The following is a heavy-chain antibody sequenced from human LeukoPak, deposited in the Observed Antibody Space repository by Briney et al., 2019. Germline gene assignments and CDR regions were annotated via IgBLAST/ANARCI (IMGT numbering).Heavy chain of an antibody. CDR1: GGSISSYY. CDR2: IYYSGST. V-gene: IGHV4-59*12. D-gene: IGHD2-2*01. Sequence: SETLSLTCTVSGGSISSYYWSWIRQPPGKGLEWIGYIYYSGSTNYNPSLKSRVTISVDTSKNQFSLKLSSVTAADTAVYYCARDWGEDIVVVPAARADAFDIWGQGTMVTVSS. J-gene: IGHJ3*02. CDR3: ARDWGEDIVVVPAARADAFDI.